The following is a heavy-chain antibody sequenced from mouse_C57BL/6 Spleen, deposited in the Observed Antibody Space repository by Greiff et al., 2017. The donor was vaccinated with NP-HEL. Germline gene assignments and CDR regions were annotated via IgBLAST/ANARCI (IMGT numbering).Heavy chain of an antibody. J-gene: IGHJ2*01. V-gene: IGHV1-76*01. CDR3: VRGLLRGFDY. Sequence: QVQLKQSGAELVRPGASVKLSCKASGYTFTDYYINWVKQRPGQGLEWIARIYPGSGNTYYNEKFKGKATLTAEKSSSTAYMQLSSLTSEDSAVYFCVRGLLRGFDYWGQGTTLTVSS. CDR1: GYTFTDYY. CDR2: IYPGSGNT. D-gene: IGHD1-1*01.